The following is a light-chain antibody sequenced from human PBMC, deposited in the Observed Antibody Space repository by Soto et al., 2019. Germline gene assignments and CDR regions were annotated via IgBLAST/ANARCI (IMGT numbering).Light chain of an antibody. CDR1: QSLLHSDGKTY. CDR3: MRAIDTPWT. V-gene: IGKV2-29*03. J-gene: IGKJ1*01. Sequence: ILMTQTPLSLSIIPGQTASISCKSSQSLLHSDGKTYFYWYVQKAGQAPQPLIYEVSNRFSGVTERFSGSGQRTDFTLKIIRVEADDGGIYYCMRAIDTPWTFGQGTKVDIK. CDR2: EVS.